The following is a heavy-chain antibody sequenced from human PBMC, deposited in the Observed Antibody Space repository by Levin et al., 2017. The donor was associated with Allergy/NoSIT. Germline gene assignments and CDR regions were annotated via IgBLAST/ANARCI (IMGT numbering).Heavy chain of an antibody. V-gene: IGHV3-23*01. J-gene: IGHJ4*02. D-gene: IGHD3-16*01. CDR3: TKYSSFGRSEFDY. CDR2: ISGNGDTT. Sequence: GESLKISCAASGFTFSNYHMNWVRQAPGKGLEWVSTISGNGDTTYFAGSVRGRFTISRDNSKNTLFLQMNSLRAEDTAVYYCTKYSSFGRSEFDYWGQGTLVTVSS. CDR1: GFTFSNYH.